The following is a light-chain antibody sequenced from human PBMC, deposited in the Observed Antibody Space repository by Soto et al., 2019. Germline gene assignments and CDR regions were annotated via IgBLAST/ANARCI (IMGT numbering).Light chain of an antibody. CDR1: QVINNY. CDR3: QHLDGDRLYT. Sequence: DIQLTQSPSFLSASVGDRVTVTCRASQVINNYLAWYQQKPGKAPKLLIYAASTLQLGVPSRFSGSGSGTEFTLTINCLQPEYFATYFCQHLDGDRLYTFGQGTKLDI. V-gene: IGKV1-9*01. CDR2: AAS. J-gene: IGKJ2*01.